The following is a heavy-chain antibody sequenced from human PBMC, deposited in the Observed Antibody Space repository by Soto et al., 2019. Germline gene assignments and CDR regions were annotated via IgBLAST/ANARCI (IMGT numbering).Heavy chain of an antibody. CDR2: SVANGESP. J-gene: IGHJ5*02. V-gene: IGHV3-23*01. CDR3: ARGAPSIKSLTYGFDT. D-gene: IGHD2-21*01. Sequence: EVQVLESGGGLIQPGGSLRLSCAASGFTFSSHGMSWVRQAPGKGLEWVSSVANGESPQYADAVKGRFTISRDESTSTLYLEMNSLRAEDTAKYCCARGAPSIKSLTYGFDTWGQGTLVTVSS. CDR1: GFTFSSHG.